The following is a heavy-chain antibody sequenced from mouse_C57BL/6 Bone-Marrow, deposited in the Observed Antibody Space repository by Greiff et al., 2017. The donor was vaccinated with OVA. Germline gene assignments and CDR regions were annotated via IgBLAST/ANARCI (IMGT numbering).Heavy chain of an antibody. D-gene: IGHD2-4*01. V-gene: IGHV5-17*01. CDR3: ARSDYDYFDY. J-gene: IGHJ2*01. CDR1: GFTFSDYG. Sequence: EVQLVESGGGLVKPGGSLKLSCAASGFTFSDYGMHWVRQAPEKGLEWVAYISSGSSTIYYADTVKGRFTISRDNAKNTRFLQMTSLRSEDTAMYYCARSDYDYFDYWGQGTTLTVSS. CDR2: ISSGSSTI.